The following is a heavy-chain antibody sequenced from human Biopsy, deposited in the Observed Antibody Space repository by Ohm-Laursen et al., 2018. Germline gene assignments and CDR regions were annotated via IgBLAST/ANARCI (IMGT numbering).Heavy chain of an antibody. CDR1: GGSFSGYD. CDR3: VRGVDYYDPYHYYALDV. J-gene: IGHJ6*02. D-gene: IGHD3-22*01. Sequence: SETLSLTCAVDGGSFSGYDWSWIRQTPGKGLEWIGEINHSGRTNYNPSLKSRVTISVDTSKNQFPLKVRPVTAADTAVYYCVRGVDYYDPYHYYALDVWGQGTAVTVSS. CDR2: INHSGRT. V-gene: IGHV4-34*01.